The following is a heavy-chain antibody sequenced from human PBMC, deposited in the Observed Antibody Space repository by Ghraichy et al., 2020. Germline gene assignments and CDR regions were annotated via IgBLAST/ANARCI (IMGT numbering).Heavy chain of an antibody. Sequence: GGSLRLSCAASGFTFSTYAMHWVRQAPGKGLEWVAFISYDGSTKYYADSVKFRFTISIDNSKNTLYLQMSSLRSEDTAVYYCARGDTVVPAALEADDYWGEGTLVTVSS. V-gene: IGHV3-30*04. CDR3: ARGDTVVPAALEADDY. D-gene: IGHD2-2*01. J-gene: IGHJ4*02. CDR1: GFTFSTYA. CDR2: ISYDGSTK.